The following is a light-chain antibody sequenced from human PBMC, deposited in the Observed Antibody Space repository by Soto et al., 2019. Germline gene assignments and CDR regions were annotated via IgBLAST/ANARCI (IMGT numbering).Light chain of an antibody. CDR1: GSNLGRNY. CDR2: DNV. Sequence: QSVLTQPPSVSATPGQKVTISCSGSGSNLGRNYVSWYQQLPGTAPKLLIYDNVYRFSGIPDRFSASKSGTSATLGITGPQTGDEGDYYCGSWDNILRAYVFGTGTKVTVL. CDR3: GSWDNILRAYV. J-gene: IGLJ1*01. V-gene: IGLV1-51*01.